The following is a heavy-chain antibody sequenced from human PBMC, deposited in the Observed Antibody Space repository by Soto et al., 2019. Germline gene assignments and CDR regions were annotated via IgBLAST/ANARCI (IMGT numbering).Heavy chain of an antibody. D-gene: IGHD6-19*01. Sequence: ASVKVSCKTSGYTFTDFYMHWVRQAPGQGLEWMGWINPNSGGTKYAQNFQGWVTMTRDMSISTAYMELSRLRSDDTAVYYCATSRTSIAGAGETEYYFDYWGQGTLVTVSS. CDR2: INPNSGGT. CDR3: ATSRTSIAGAGETEYYFDY. CDR1: GYTFTDFY. J-gene: IGHJ4*02. V-gene: IGHV1-2*04.